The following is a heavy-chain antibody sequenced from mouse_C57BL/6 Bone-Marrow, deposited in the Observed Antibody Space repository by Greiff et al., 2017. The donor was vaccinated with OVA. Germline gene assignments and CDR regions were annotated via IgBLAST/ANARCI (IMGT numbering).Heavy chain of an antibody. V-gene: IGHV1-64*01. CDR1: GYTFTSYW. J-gene: IGHJ1*03. CDR3: RTGTWYFDV. CDR2: IHPNSGST. D-gene: IGHD4-1*01. Sequence: VQLQQPGAELVKPGASVKLSCKASGYTFTSYWMHWVKQRPGQGLEWIGMIHPNSGSTNYNEKFKSKATLTVDKSSSTAYMQRSSLTSEDSAVYYCRTGTWYFDVWGTGTTVTVSS.